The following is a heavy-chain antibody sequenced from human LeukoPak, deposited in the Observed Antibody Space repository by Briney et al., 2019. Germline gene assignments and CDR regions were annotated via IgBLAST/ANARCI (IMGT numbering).Heavy chain of an antibody. CDR2: MNPNSGNT. Sequence: ASVKVSCKASGFTFTSHDYNWVRQATGQGLEWMGWMNPNSGNTGYAQKFQGRVTMTRDTSTSTVYMELSSLRSEDTAVYYCARAYYDSSGYPHDGYYFDYWGQGTLVTVSS. CDR3: ARAYYDSSGYPHDGYYFDY. D-gene: IGHD3-22*01. J-gene: IGHJ4*02. V-gene: IGHV1-8*01. CDR1: GFTFTSHD.